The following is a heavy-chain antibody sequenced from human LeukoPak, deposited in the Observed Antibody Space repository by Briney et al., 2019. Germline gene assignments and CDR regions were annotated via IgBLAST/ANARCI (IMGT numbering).Heavy chain of an antibody. CDR1: GYTFTGYY. V-gene: IGHV1-2*02. CDR3: ARVVGSRQQLRGMGWFDP. Sequence: GASVKVSCKASGYTFTGYYMHWVRQAPGQGLEWMGWINPNSGGTNYAQKFQCRVTMNRDTSISTAYMELSRLRSDDTAVYYCARVVGSRQQLRGMGWFDPWGQGTLVTVSS. D-gene: IGHD6-13*01. CDR2: INPNSGGT. J-gene: IGHJ5*02.